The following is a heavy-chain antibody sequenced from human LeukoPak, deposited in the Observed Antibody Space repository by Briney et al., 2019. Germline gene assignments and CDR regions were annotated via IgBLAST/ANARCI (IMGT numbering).Heavy chain of an antibody. Sequence: SSETLSLTCAVYGGSFSGYYWSWIRQPPGKGLEWIGEINHSGSTNYNPSLKSRVTISVDTSKNQFSLKLSSVTAADTAVYYCAREEYGGSNFDYWGQGTLVTVSS. V-gene: IGHV4-34*01. CDR1: GGSFSGYY. CDR3: AREEYGGSNFDY. J-gene: IGHJ4*02. CDR2: INHSGST. D-gene: IGHD4-23*01.